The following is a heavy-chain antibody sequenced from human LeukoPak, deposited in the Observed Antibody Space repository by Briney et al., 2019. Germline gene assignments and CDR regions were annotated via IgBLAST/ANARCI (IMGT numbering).Heavy chain of an antibody. CDR1: GFTFSSYA. CDR3: AKVRPGLRYFDWLLPCFDY. CDR2: ISGSGGST. V-gene: IGHV3-23*01. Sequence: GGSLRLSCAASGFTFSSYAMSWVRQAPGKGLEWVSAISGSGGSTYYADSVKGRFTISRDNSKNTLYLQMNSLRAEDTAVYYCAKVRPGLRYFDWLLPCFDYWGQGTLVTVSS. J-gene: IGHJ4*02. D-gene: IGHD3-9*01.